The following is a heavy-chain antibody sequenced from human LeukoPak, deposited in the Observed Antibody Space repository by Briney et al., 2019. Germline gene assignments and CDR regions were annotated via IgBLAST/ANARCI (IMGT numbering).Heavy chain of an antibody. V-gene: IGHV4-4*07. CDR3: ARGTNYYDSSGLYY. CDR2: IYTSGST. CDR1: GGSISSYY. J-gene: IGHJ4*02. D-gene: IGHD3-22*01. Sequence: SETLSLTCTVSGGSISSYYWSWIRQPAGKGLEWIGRIYTSGSTNYNPSLKSRVTMSVDTSKNQFSLKLSSVTAADTAVYYCARGTNYYDSSGLYYWGQGTLVTVSS.